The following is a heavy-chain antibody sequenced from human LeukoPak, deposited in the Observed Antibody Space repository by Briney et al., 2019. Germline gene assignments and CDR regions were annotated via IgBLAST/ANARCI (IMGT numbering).Heavy chain of an antibody. CDR2: ITGSGGST. J-gene: IGHJ3*02. CDR3: AKKNSFLTGRGAFDI. V-gene: IGHV3-23*01. Sequence: GGSLRLSCAASGFTFSSYAMSWVRQAPGKGLEWVSSITGSGGSTYSADSVKGRSPISRDNSKNTLYLQMTSLRAEDTALYYCAKKNSFLTGRGAFDIWGQGTVVTVSS. CDR1: GFTFSSYA. D-gene: IGHD3-10*01.